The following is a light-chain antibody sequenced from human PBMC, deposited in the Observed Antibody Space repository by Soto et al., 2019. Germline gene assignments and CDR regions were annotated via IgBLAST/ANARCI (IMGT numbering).Light chain of an antibody. CDR2: DAS. Sequence: EIVLTQSPATLSLSPGERATLSCRASQSVSSYLAWYQQKPGQAPRLLNYDASNRATAIPARFSGSGSGTDFTLTISTLEPEDCAVYYCQQRSNWPGFGGGTKVEIK. V-gene: IGKV3-11*01. CDR3: QQRSNWPG. CDR1: QSVSSY. J-gene: IGKJ4*02.